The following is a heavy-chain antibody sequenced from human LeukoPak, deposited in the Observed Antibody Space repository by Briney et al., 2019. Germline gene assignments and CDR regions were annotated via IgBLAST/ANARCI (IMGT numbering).Heavy chain of an antibody. J-gene: IGHJ4*02. D-gene: IGHD6-13*01. CDR1: GYTFTGYY. V-gene: IGHV1-2*02. CDR3: ARELSYSSSWYQSDYFDY. CDR2: INPNSGGT. Sequence: ASVKVSCKASGYTFTGYYMHWVRQAPGQGLEWMGWINPNSGGTNYAQKFQGRVTMTGDTSISTAYMELSRLRSDDTAVYYCARELSYSSSWYQSDYFDYWGQGTLVTVSS.